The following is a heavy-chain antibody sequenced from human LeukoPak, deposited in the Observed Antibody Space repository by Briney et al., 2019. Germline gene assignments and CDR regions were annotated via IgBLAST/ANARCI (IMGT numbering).Heavy chain of an antibody. D-gene: IGHD3-22*01. CDR2: IYYSGST. CDR3: ARETPDYYDSSGYYSYYFDY. Sequence: SETLSLTCTVSGGSISSSSYYWGWIRQPPGKGLEWIGSIYYSGSTYYNPSLKSRVTISVDTSKNQFSLKLSSVTAADTAVYYCARETPDYYDSSGYYSYYFDYWGQGTLVTVSS. V-gene: IGHV4-39*07. CDR1: GGSISSSSYY. J-gene: IGHJ4*02.